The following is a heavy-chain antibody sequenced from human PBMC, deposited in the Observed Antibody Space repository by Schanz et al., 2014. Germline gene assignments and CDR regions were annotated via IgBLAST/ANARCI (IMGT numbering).Heavy chain of an antibody. V-gene: IGHV1-18*04. Sequence: QVQLVQSGAEVKKPGASVKVSCKASGYTFTSYGVSWVRQAPGQGLEWMGWISTYTGNTNYAQRLQDRVTMTTDTSTSTAYMELRSLRSDDTAVYYCLRANPTQHVVLPDALRYWGQGTLISVSS. CDR2: ISTYTGNT. CDR1: GYTFTSYG. D-gene: IGHD2-2*01. CDR3: LRANPTQHVVLPDALRY. J-gene: IGHJ4*02.